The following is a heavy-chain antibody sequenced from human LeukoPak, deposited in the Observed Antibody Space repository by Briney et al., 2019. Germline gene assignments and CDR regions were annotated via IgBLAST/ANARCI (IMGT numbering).Heavy chain of an antibody. D-gene: IGHD2-15*01. CDR3: ARDPKNCGGGSCYPFYLDY. CDR1: GYSFSGYF. CDR2: IHPNSGGT. V-gene: IGHV1-2*02. Sequence: ASVKVSCKASGYSFSGYFIHWVRQAPGQGLEWMGWIHPNSGGTNSAQKFQGRVTMSRDTSNNTAYMELSRLRSDDTAVYYCARDPKNCGGGSCYPFYLDYGGQGTPVTVPS. J-gene: IGHJ4*02.